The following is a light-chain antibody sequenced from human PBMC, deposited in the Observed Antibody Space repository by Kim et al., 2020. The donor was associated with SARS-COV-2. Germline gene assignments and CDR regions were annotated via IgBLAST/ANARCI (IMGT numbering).Light chain of an antibody. CDR3: NSRDNSDNHVL. CDR1: SLRSYY. V-gene: IGLV3-19*01. CDR2: GKN. Sequence: SSELTQDPVVSVDLGQTVRITCQGDSLRSYYATWYQQKPGQAPLLVIYGKNNRPSGIPDRFSGSSSGSTASLTITGAQAEDEADYYCNSRDNSDNHVLFGGGTQLTVL. J-gene: IGLJ2*01.